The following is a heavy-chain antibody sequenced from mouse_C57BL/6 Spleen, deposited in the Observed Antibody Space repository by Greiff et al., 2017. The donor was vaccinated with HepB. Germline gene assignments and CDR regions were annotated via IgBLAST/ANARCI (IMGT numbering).Heavy chain of an antibody. D-gene: IGHD2-1*01. CDR1: GFNIKDYY. CDR3: ANEGNPHYYAMDY. CDR2: IDPEDGET. J-gene: IGHJ4*01. V-gene: IGHV14-2*01. Sequence: EVKLQESGAELVKPGASVKLSCTASGFNIKDYYMHWVKQRTEQGLEWIGRIDPEDGETKYAPKFQGKATITADTSSNTAYLQLSSLTPEDTAVYYGANEGNPHYYAMDYWGQGTSVTVSS.